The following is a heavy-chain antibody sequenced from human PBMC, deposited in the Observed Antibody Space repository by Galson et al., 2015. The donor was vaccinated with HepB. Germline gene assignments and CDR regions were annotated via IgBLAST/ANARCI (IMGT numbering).Heavy chain of an antibody. D-gene: IGHD3-22*01. J-gene: IGHJ4*02. CDR2: INPNSGGT. CDR3: ARKITMIVVATKGDYFDY. V-gene: IGHV1-2*06. Sequence: SVKVSCKASGYTFTDYYIHWVRQAPGQGLEWMGRINPNSGGTNYAQKFQGRVTMTRDTSISTAYMEPSRLRSDDTAVYYCARKITMIVVATKGDYFDYWGQGTLVTVSS. CDR1: GYTFTDYY.